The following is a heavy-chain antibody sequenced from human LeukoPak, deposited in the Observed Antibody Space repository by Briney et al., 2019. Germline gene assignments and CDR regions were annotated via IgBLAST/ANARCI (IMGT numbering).Heavy chain of an antibody. J-gene: IGHJ4*02. CDR3: ARETNIAVADY. CDR2: MNPNSGNT. CDR1: GYTFTSYD. V-gene: IGHV1-8*03. Sequence: ASVKVSCKASGYTFTSYDFNWVRQATGQGLEWMGWMNPNSGNTGYAQKFQGRVTITRNTSISTAYMELSSLRSEDTAVYYCARETNIAVADYWGQGTLVTVSS. D-gene: IGHD6-19*01.